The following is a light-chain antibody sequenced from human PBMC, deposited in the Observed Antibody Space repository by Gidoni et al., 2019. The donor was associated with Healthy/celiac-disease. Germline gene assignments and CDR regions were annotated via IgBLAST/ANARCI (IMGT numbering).Light chain of an antibody. J-gene: IGKJ2*01. CDR1: QSISSY. V-gene: IGKV1-39*01. CDR2: AAS. CDR3: QQSYSTPRT. Sequence: DIQMTQSPSSLSASVGDRVCITCRASQSISSYLNWYQQKPGKAPKLLIYAASSLQSGVPSRFSGSGSGTDFTLTISSLQPEDFATYYCQQSYSTPRTFXQXTKLXIK.